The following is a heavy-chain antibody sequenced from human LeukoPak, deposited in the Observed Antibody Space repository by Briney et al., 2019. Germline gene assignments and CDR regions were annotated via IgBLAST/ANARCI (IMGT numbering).Heavy chain of an antibody. CDR3: AKDRGAGYCSGGSCSPTEWFDP. D-gene: IGHD2-15*01. Sequence: PGGSLRLSCAASGFYGMHWVRQAPGKGLEWVAVISYDGSNKYYADSVKGRFTISRDNSKNTLYLQMNSLRAEDTAVYYCAKDRGAGYCSGGSCSPTEWFDPWGQGTLVTVSS. CDR1: GFYG. CDR2: ISYDGSNK. V-gene: IGHV3-30*18. J-gene: IGHJ5*02.